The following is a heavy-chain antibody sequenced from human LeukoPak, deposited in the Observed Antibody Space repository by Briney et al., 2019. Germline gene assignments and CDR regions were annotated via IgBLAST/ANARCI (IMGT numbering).Heavy chain of an antibody. J-gene: IGHJ5*02. Sequence: GGSLRLSCAASGFTFSSYWMSWVRQAPGKGLDWVANIKQDGSEKYYVDSVKGRFTISRDNAKNSLYLQMNSLRAEDTAVYCCARCYGGGDCSTGNWFDPWGQGTLVTVSS. CDR2: IKQDGSEK. D-gene: IGHD2-21*02. CDR3: ARCYGGGDCSTGNWFDP. V-gene: IGHV3-7*01. CDR1: GFTFSSYW.